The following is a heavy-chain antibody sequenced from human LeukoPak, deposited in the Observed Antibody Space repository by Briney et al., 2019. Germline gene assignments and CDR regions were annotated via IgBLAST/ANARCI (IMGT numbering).Heavy chain of an antibody. V-gene: IGHV1-18*01. J-gene: IGHJ3*02. D-gene: IGHD3-10*01. CDR1: GYTFTSYG. Sequence: GASVKVSCKASGYTFTSYGISWVRQAPGQGLEWMGWISAYNGNTNYAQKLQGRVTMTTDTSTSTAYMELRSLRSDDTAVYYCARDGEFGELLYTPDAFDIWGQGTMVTVSS. CDR2: ISAYNGNT. CDR3: ARDGEFGELLYTPDAFDI.